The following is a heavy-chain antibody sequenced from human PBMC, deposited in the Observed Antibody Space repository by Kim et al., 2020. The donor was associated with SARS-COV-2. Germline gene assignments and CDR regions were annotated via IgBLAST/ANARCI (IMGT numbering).Heavy chain of an antibody. J-gene: IGHJ4*01. CDR1: GFTFDDYA. D-gene: IGHD3-22*01. CDR3: ANDFTYYCYSSGYSFDY. CDR2: ISGDGGST. V-gene: IGHV3-43*02. Sequence: GGSLRLSCAASGFTFDDYAMHWVRQALGKGLDWVSLISGDGGSTYYADSVKVLFTISRDNSKNSLSLQLNSLRSYDTPLYYCANDFTYYCYSSGYSFDY.